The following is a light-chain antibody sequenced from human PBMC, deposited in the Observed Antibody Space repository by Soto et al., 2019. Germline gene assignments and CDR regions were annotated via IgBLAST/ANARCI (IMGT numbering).Light chain of an antibody. V-gene: IGLV2-11*01. CDR2: DVS. Sequence: QSALTQPRSVSGSPGQSVTISCTGTSSDVGLYNYVSWYQQHPGKAPKLIIYDVSKRPSGVPDRFSGSKSGNTASLTISGLQAEGEGEYFCCSYGGSYTPDVFGTGTKLTVL. J-gene: IGLJ1*01. CDR1: SSDVGLYNY. CDR3: CSYGGSYTPDV.